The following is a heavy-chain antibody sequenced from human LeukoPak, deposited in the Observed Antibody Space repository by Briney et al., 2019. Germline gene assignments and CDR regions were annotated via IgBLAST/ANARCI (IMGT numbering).Heavy chain of an antibody. V-gene: IGHV4-4*07. CDR1: GGSTSSYY. CDR3: ARAPWFGEFDAFDI. D-gene: IGHD3-10*01. CDR2: IYSSGST. Sequence: PETLSLTCTVSGGSTSSYYWSWIRQPAGKGLEWIGRIYSSGSTNYNPSLRSRVTMSVNTSKNQFSLKLSSVTAADTAVYFCARAPWFGEFDAFDIWGQGTMVTVSS. J-gene: IGHJ3*02.